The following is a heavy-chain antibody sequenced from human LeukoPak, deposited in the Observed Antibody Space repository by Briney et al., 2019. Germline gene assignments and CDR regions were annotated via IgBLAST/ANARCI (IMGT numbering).Heavy chain of an antibody. V-gene: IGHV4-59*01. J-gene: IGHJ4*02. Sequence: SETLSLTCTVSGGSIVSYYWSWIRQPPGKGLEWIGYIYYSGSTNYNPSLKSRVTISIDTSKNQFSLKLSSVTAAYTAVYYCARDAGGATGDYYFDYWGQGTLVTVSS. CDR1: GGSIVSYY. CDR2: IYYSGST. D-gene: IGHD7-27*01. CDR3: ARDAGGATGDYYFDY.